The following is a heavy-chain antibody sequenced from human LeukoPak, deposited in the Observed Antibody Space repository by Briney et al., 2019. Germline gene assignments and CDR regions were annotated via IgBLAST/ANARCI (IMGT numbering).Heavy chain of an antibody. CDR2: INAGNGNT. J-gene: IGHJ4*02. V-gene: IGHV1-3*03. Sequence: ASVKVSCKASGYTFTSYAMHWVRQAPGQRLEWMGWINAGNGNTKYSQEFQGRVTITRDTSASTAYMELSSLRSEDMAVYYCAREGSIAVAGFDYWGQGTLVTVSS. D-gene: IGHD6-19*01. CDR1: GYTFTSYA. CDR3: AREGSIAVAGFDY.